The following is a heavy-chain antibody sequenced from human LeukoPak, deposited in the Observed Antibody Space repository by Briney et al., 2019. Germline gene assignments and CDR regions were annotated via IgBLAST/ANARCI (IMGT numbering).Heavy chain of an antibody. J-gene: IGHJ4*02. CDR3: ARLHGDYASGTPPFDM. CDR1: GGSISSYY. CDR2: IYTSGST. Sequence: SETLSLTCTDSGGSISSYYWSWIRQPAGKGLEWIGRIYTSGSTNYNPSLKSRVTMSVDTSKNQFSLKLSSVTAADTAMYYCARLHGDYASGTPPFDMWGQGTLVTVSS. V-gene: IGHV4-4*07. D-gene: IGHD3-10*01.